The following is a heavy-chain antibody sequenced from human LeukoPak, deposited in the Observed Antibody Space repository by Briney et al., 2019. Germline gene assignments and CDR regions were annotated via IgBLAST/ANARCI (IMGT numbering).Heavy chain of an antibody. CDR2: ISGSGGST. CDR1: EFTFSSYA. CDR3: AKDVDGNAGLEDV. Sequence: GGSLRLSCAASEFTFSSYAMIWVRQAPGKGLEWVSAISGSGGSTYYADSVKGRFTISRDKSKNTLYLQMNRLRAEDADVYFWAKDVDGNAGLEDVWGQGTMVTVSS. J-gene: IGHJ3*01. D-gene: IGHD1-14*01. V-gene: IGHV3-23*01.